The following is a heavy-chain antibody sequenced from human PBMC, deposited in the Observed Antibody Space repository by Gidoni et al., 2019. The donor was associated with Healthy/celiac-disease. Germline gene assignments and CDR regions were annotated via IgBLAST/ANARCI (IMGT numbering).Heavy chain of an antibody. J-gene: IGHJ4*02. D-gene: IGHD3-9*01. V-gene: IGHV3-30*18. CDR2: ISYDGSNK. CDR3: AKNWGGLLPSKGTILPGY. Sequence: QVQLVESGGGVVKPGSSLRLSCASSGFTFSSYGMHWVRQAPGKGLEWVAVISYDGSNKYYADSVKGRFTISRDNSKNTLYLQMNSLRAEDTAVYYCAKNWGGLLPSKGTILPGYWGQGTLVTVSS. CDR1: GFTFSSYG.